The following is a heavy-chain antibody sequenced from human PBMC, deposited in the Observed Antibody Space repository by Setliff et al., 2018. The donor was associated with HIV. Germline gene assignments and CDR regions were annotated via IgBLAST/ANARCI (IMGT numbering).Heavy chain of an antibody. V-gene: IGHV3-74*01. Sequence: GGSLRLSCAAPGFTFKNYWMHWVRQLPGKGLVWVSRINTDGSSSDYADSVKGRFTISRDNAKDTLYLQMNSLRAEDTAVYYCAKTYYYDSSGYYYFDSWGQGTLVTVSS. J-gene: IGHJ4*02. CDR3: AKTYYYDSSGYYYFDS. D-gene: IGHD3-22*01. CDR2: INTDGSSS. CDR1: GFTFKNYW.